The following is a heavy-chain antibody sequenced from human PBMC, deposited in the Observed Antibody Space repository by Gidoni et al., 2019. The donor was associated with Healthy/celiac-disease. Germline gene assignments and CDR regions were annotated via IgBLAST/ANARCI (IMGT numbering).Heavy chain of an antibody. J-gene: IGHJ4*02. CDR1: GYPFTSYA. Sequence: QVQLVQSGAEVKKPGASVKVSCKASGYPFTSYAMHWVRQAPGQRLEWMGWINAGNGNTKYSQKFQGRVTITRDISASTAYMELSSLRSEDTAVYYCARGRGAYSSGWYPPHYWGQGTLVTVSS. CDR3: ARGRGAYSSGWYPPHY. CDR2: INAGNGNT. D-gene: IGHD6-19*01. V-gene: IGHV1-3*01.